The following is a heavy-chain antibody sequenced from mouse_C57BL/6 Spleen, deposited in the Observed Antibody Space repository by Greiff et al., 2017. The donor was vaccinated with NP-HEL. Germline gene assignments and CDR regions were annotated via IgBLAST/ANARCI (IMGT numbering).Heavy chain of an antibody. Sequence: VQLQQSGAELVRPGASVKLSCKASGYTFTDYYINWVKQRPGQGLEWIARIYPGSGNTYYNEKFKGQATLTAEKSSSTAYMQLSSLTSEDSAVYFCARGTTVVPYAMDYWGQGTSVTVSS. CDR3: ARGTTVVPYAMDY. J-gene: IGHJ4*01. CDR2: IYPGSGNT. D-gene: IGHD1-1*01. CDR1: GYTFTDYY. V-gene: IGHV1-76*01.